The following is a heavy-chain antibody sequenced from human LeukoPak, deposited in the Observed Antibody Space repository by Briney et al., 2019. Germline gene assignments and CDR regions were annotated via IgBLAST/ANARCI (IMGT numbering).Heavy chain of an antibody. CDR2: IYYSGST. V-gene: IGHV4-59*01. CDR3: ARESGGALGAFDI. Sequence: SETLSLTCTVSVGSISSYYWSWIRQPPGKGLEWIGYIYYSGSTNYNPSLKSRVTISVDTSKNQFSLKLSSVTAADTAVYYCARESGGALGAFDIWGQGTMVTVSS. D-gene: IGHD1-26*01. CDR1: VGSISSYY. J-gene: IGHJ3*02.